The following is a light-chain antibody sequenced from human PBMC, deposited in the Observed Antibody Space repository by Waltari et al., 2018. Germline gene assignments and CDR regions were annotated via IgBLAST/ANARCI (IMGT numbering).Light chain of an antibody. V-gene: IGKV3-20*01. CDR2: DAS. Sequence: EIVLTQSPGTLSLSPGERVTLSCRASQSVRRSLAWYQQKPGQAPRLLIYDASSRATGIPYRFSGSGSGTDFSLTISRLEPEDSAVYYCQKYVSLPATFGQGTKVEIK. CDR3: QKYVSLPAT. J-gene: IGKJ1*01. CDR1: QSVRRS.